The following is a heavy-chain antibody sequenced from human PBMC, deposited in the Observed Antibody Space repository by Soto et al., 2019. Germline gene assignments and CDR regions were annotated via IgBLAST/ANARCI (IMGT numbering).Heavy chain of an antibody. CDR1: GDSVSSNDAA. D-gene: IGHD3-22*01. CDR3: ARMSDSTFDF. J-gene: IGHJ4*02. V-gene: IGHV6-1*01. Sequence: QVQLQQSGPGLVKPLQTLSLTCAISGDSVSSNDAAWEWIRQSPTRGLEWLGRTYYRSKWYNEYTVSLRSRIIINADASRNQFSLHLSSVTPEDTAVYYCARMSDSTFDFWGPGILVTVSS. CDR2: TYYRSKWYN.